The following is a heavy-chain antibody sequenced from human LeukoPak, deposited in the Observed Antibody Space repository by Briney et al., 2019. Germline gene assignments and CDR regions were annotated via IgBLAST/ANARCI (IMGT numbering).Heavy chain of an antibody. Sequence: GGSLRLSCAASGFTFSSYAMHWVRQAPGKGLEYVSAISTNGGSTYYANSVKGRFTISRDNSKNTLYLQMGSLRAEDMAVYYCARGSGYGGYYWGQGTLVTVSS. V-gene: IGHV3-64*01. J-gene: IGHJ4*02. CDR3: ARGSGYGGYY. CDR2: ISTNGGST. D-gene: IGHD5-12*01. CDR1: GFTFSSYA.